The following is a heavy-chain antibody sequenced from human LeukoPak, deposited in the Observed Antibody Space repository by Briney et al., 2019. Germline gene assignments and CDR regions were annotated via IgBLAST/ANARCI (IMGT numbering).Heavy chain of an antibody. Sequence: ASVKVSCKASGYTFTDYYLHWVRQAPGQGLEWMGWVNPNSGRTHYAQKFLGRVTMTRDTSINTAYMELSMLNSDDTAVFYCARDRLIGGSGVDYWGQGTLVTVSS. J-gene: IGHJ4*02. V-gene: IGHV1-2*02. CDR1: GYTFTDYY. CDR3: ARDRLIGGSGVDY. D-gene: IGHD3-10*01. CDR2: VNPNSGRT.